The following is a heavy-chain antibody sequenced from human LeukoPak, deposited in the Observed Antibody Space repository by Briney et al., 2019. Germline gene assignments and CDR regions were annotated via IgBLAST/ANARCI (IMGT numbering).Heavy chain of an antibody. D-gene: IGHD2-2*01. CDR2: IYSSGPT. V-gene: IGHV4-4*07. J-gene: IGHJ5*02. CDR1: GGSISTYY. Sequence: PSETLSLTCTVSGGSISTYYWSWIRQSAGKGPEWIGRIYSSGPTNYNPSLKSRVTMSADTSKNQFSLKMTSVTAADTAVYYCAREGYCSSTTCLRPNWFDPWGQGTLVTVSS. CDR3: AREGYCSSTTCLRPNWFDP.